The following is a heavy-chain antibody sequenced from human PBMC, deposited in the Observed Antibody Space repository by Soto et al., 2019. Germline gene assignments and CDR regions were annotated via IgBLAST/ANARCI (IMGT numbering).Heavy chain of an antibody. CDR1: GFTFSSYA. J-gene: IGHJ4*02. CDR3: AKEREAGWYYFDF. CDR2: INGGGASA. D-gene: IGHD6-19*01. V-gene: IGHV3-23*01. Sequence: VQLLESGGGLVQPGGSLRLSCSASGFTFSSYAMTWVRQAPGKGLEWVSIINGGGASAYYADSVKGRFTISRNNSKNTLYLQMNSPRVEDTAIYYCAKEREAGWYYFDFWGQGILVTVSS.